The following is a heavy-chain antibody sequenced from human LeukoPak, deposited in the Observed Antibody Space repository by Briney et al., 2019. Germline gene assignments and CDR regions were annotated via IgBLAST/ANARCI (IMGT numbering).Heavy chain of an antibody. J-gene: IGHJ4*02. CDR1: GGSFSGYY. V-gene: IGHV4-34*01. Sequence: SETLSLTCAAYGGSFSGYYWSWIRQPPGKGLEWIGEINHSGSTNYNPSLKSRVTISVDTSKNQFSLKLSSVTAADAAVYYCARDRVFDYWGQGTLVTVSS. CDR3: ARDRVFDY. D-gene: IGHD6-6*01. CDR2: INHSGST.